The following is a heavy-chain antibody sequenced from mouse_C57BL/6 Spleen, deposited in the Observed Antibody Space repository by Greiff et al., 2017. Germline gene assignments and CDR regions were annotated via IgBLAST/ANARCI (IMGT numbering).Heavy chain of an antibody. D-gene: IGHD2-4*01. CDR1: GYTFTSYW. J-gene: IGHJ3*01. Sequence: QVQLQQPGAELVKPGASVKMSCKASGYTFTSYWITWVKQRPGQGLEWIGDIYPGSGSTNYNEKFKSKATLTVDTSSSTAYMQLSSLTSEDSAVYYCANRAYDYEAWFAYWGQGTLVTVSA. CDR3: ANRAYDYEAWFAY. V-gene: IGHV1-55*01. CDR2: IYPGSGST.